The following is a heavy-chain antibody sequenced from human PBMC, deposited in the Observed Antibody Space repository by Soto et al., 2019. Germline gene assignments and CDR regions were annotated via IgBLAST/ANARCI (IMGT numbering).Heavy chain of an antibody. J-gene: IGHJ6*02. Sequence: ASVKVSCKASGYTFTGYYMHWVRQAPGQGLEWMGWINPNSGGTNYAQKFQGWVTMTRDTSISTAYMELSRLRSDDTAVYYCARDRPRIVATNDYYYGMDVWGQGTTVTVSS. D-gene: IGHD5-12*01. CDR3: ARDRPRIVATNDYYYGMDV. CDR1: GYTFTGYY. CDR2: INPNSGGT. V-gene: IGHV1-2*04.